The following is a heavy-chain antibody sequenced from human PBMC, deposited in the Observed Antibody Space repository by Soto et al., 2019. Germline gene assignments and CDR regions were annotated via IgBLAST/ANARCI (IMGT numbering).Heavy chain of an antibody. Sequence: PSETLSLTCTVSGGSISSSSYYWGWIRQPPGKGLEWIGSIYYSGSTYYNPSLKSRVTISVDTSKNQFSLKLSPVTAADTAVYYCARRGEQLAVYYYSGMDVWGQGTTVTVSS. D-gene: IGHD6-6*01. CDR1: GGSISSSSYY. CDR2: IYYSGST. J-gene: IGHJ6*02. CDR3: ARRGEQLAVYYYSGMDV. V-gene: IGHV4-39*01.